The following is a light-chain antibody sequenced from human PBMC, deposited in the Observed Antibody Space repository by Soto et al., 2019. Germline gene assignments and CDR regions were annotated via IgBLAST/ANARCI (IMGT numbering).Light chain of an antibody. CDR1: SSDVGGYNY. V-gene: IGLV2-14*03. Sequence: QSALTQPASVSGSPGQSITISCTGTSSDVGGYNYVSWYQQHPGKAPKLMIHDVTNRPSGVSNRFSGSKSGNTASLTISGLQPEDEADYYCSSYTSSSSVIFGGGTKLTVL. J-gene: IGLJ2*01. CDR3: SSYTSSSSVI. CDR2: DVT.